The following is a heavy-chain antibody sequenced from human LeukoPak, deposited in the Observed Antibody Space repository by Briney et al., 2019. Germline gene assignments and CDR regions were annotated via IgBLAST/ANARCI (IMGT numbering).Heavy chain of an antibody. V-gene: IGHV5-51*01. CDR1: GYAFTSYS. Sequence: GESLKISCKASGYAFTSYSIGWVRQLPGKGLEWMGIIYPHDSETRYSPSFRGQVIISADRSINTAYLQWSSLKASDTAMYYCARSFVAGVGWYYGMDVWGQGTTVTVSS. J-gene: IGHJ6*02. CDR3: ARSFVAGVGWYYGMDV. CDR2: IYPHDSET. D-gene: IGHD6-19*01.